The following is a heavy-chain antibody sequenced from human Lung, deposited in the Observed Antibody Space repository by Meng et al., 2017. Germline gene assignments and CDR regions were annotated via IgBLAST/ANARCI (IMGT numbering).Heavy chain of an antibody. V-gene: IGHV4-61*02. CDR3: AKEGYDARLVLGEFSLVGYGMDV. Sequence: LRLSCTVSGASINNGDHYWSWIRQPAGKGLEWIGRIYTTCDTNYNPSLKNRVTISIDTSKNQFSLKLTSVTAADTAVYYCAKEGYDARLVLGEFSLVGYGMDVWGQGTTVTVSS. J-gene: IGHJ6*02. D-gene: IGHD3-16*02. CDR2: IYTTCDT. CDR1: GASINNGDHY.